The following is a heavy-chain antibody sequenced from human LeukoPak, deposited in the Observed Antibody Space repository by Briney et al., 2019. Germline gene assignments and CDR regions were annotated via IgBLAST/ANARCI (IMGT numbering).Heavy chain of an antibody. V-gene: IGHV3-7*01. CDR3: ARYDFWSGYPFDY. CDR2: IKQDGSEK. Sequence: GGSLRLSCAASGFTFSSYWMSWVRQTPGKGLEWVANIKQDGSEKYYVDSVKGRFTISRDNAKNSLYLQMNSLRAEDTAVYYCARYDFWSGYPFDYWGQGTLVTVSS. D-gene: IGHD3-3*01. J-gene: IGHJ4*02. CDR1: GFTFSSYW.